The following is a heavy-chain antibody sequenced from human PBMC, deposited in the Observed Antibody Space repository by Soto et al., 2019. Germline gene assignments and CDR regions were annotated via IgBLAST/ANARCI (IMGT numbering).Heavy chain of an antibody. J-gene: IGHJ4*02. CDR3: ARDVEEMATIFAY. Sequence: EVQLVESGGGLVKPGGSLRLSCAASGFTFSSYSMNWVRKAPGKGLEWVSSISSSSSYIYYADSVKGRFTISRDNAKNSLYLQMNSLRAEDTAVYYCARDVEEMATIFAYWGQGTLVTVSS. CDR1: GFTFSSYS. V-gene: IGHV3-21*01. CDR2: ISSSSSYI. D-gene: IGHD5-12*01.